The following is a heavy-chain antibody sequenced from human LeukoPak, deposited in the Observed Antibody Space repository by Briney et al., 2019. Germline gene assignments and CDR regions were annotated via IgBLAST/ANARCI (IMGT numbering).Heavy chain of an antibody. V-gene: IGHV3-33*01. J-gene: IGHJ4*02. CDR1: GFTFNHYV. CDR3: ARAAQRGFDYSNSLKY. Sequence: GGSLRLSCAAAGFTFNHYVMHWVRQAPGKGLEWVAVIWSDGTNKYYTDSVKGRFTISRDDSEKQVFLQMNSLKPEDTAVYFCARAAQRGFDYSNSLKYWGQGSPVTVST. CDR2: IWSDGTNK. D-gene: IGHD4-11*01.